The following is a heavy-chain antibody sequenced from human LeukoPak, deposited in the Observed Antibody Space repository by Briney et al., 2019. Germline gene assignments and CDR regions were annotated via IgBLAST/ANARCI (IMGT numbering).Heavy chain of an antibody. J-gene: IGHJ4*02. Sequence: GSLRLSCAASGFTFRSYWMSWVRQAPGKGLEGVANIKEDGSEKYYADSVKGRFTISRDNSKNTLYLQMNSLRAEDTALYYCARDSGWLRYHDWGQGALVTVSS. CDR1: GFTFRSYW. CDR2: IKEDGSEK. CDR3: ARDSGWLRYHD. V-gene: IGHV3-7*03. D-gene: IGHD5-12*01.